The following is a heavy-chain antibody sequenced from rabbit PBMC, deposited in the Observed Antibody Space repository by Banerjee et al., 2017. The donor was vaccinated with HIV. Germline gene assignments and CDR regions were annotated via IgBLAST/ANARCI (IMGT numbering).Heavy chain of an antibody. J-gene: IGHJ4*01. D-gene: IGHD2-1*01. CDR1: GFDLSSYYY. V-gene: IGHV1S40*01. CDR3: ARWNDGDFYFGL. CDR2: IYTSSGST. Sequence: QSLEESGGDLVKPEGSLTLTCKASGFDLSSYYYMCWVRQAPGKGLELIACIYTSSGSTYYASWAKGRFTISKTSSTTVTLQMTSLTAADTATYFCARWNDGDFYFGLWGPGTLVTVS.